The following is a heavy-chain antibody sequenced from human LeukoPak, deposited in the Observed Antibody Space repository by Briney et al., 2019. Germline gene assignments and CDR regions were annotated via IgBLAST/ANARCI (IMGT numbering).Heavy chain of an antibody. CDR3: ARDRGYSNFDY. V-gene: IGHV3-7*01. D-gene: IGHD4-11*01. Sequence: GGSLRLSCAASGFAFNKYWMSWVRQPPGKGLEWVANMNEDGSEKNYVDSVKGRFTISGDNAQDSLYLQMNSLRAEDTAVYYCARDRGYSNFDYWGQGTLLTVSS. CDR1: GFAFNKYW. J-gene: IGHJ4*02. CDR2: MNEDGSEK.